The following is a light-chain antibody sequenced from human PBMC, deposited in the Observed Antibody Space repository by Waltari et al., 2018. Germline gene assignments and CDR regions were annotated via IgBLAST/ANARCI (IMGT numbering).Light chain of an antibody. Sequence: QSLLTQPPSVSAAPGQKVTISCSGSASNIGTNFVSWYQQVPGSAPKLLIFEDEKRPSGIPARFSGSKSATSATLAITGLQPGDEADFYCGTWDTSLSPHVIFGGGTRLTVL. J-gene: IGLJ2*01. CDR3: GTWDTSLSPHVI. CDR1: ASNIGTNF. V-gene: IGLV1-51*02. CDR2: EDE.